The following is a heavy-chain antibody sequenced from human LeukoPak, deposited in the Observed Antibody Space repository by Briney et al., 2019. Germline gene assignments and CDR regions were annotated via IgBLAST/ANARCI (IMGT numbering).Heavy chain of an antibody. D-gene: IGHD6-13*01. CDR2: INPNSGGT. CDR1: GYTFTGYY. CDR3: ARTDSAAGPYYYYYYGMDV. J-gene: IGHJ6*02. Sequence: ASVKVSCKASGYTFTGYYMHWVRQAPGQGLEWMGWINPNSGGTNYAQKFQGRVTMTRDTSISTAYMELSRLRSDDTAVYYCARTDSAAGPYYYYYYGMDVWGQGTTVTVPS. V-gene: IGHV1-2*02.